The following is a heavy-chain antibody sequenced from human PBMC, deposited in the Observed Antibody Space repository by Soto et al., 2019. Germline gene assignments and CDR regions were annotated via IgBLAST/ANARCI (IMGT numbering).Heavy chain of an antibody. J-gene: IGHJ4*02. V-gene: IGHV1-69*02. CDR2: IIPILGIA. D-gene: IGHD4-17*01. Sequence: GASVKVSCKASGGTFSSYTISWVRQAPGQGLEWMGRIIPILGIANYAQKFQGRVTITADKSTSTAYMELSSLRSEDTAVYYCARRRHDYGDYEVIFDYWGQGTLVTVSS. CDR1: GGTFSSYT. CDR3: ARRRHDYGDYEVIFDY.